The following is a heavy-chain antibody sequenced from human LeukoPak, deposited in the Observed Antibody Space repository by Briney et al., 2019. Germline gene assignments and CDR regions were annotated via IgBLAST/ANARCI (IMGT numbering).Heavy chain of an antibody. CDR1: GFTFSSYA. V-gene: IGHV3-23*01. CDR3: AKDRSRYSGSLTFDY. Sequence: PGGSLRLSCAASGFTFSSYAMSWVRQAPGKGLEWVSAISGSGGSTYYADSVKGRFTISRDNSKNTLYLQMNSLRAEDTAVYYCAKDRSRYSGSLTFDYWGQGTLGTVSS. D-gene: IGHD1-26*01. J-gene: IGHJ4*02. CDR2: ISGSGGST.